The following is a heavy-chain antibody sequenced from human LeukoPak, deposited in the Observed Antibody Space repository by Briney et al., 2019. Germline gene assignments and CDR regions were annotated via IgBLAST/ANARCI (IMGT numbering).Heavy chain of an antibody. CDR3: ARHLGYKGFDY. D-gene: IGHD5-18*01. CDR1: GGSFSGYY. Sequence: PSEPLSLTCAVYGGSFSGYYWSWIRQPPGKGLEWIGEINHSGSTNYNPSLKSRVTISVDTSKNQFSLKLSSVTAADTAVYYCARHLGYKGFDYWGQGTLVTVSS. V-gene: IGHV4-34*01. J-gene: IGHJ4*02. CDR2: INHSGST.